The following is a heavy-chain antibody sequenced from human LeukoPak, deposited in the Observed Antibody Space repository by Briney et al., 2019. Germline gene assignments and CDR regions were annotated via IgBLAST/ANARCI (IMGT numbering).Heavy chain of an antibody. Sequence: GSSVKVSCKASGGTFSSYAISWVRQAPGQGLEWMGGIIPIFGTANYAQKFQGRVTITTDESTSTAYMELSSLRSEDTAVYYCARVGHRPTAKSSIAARPGDSLEYYYYMDVWGKGTTVTVSS. CDR2: IIPIFGTA. V-gene: IGHV1-69*05. J-gene: IGHJ6*03. CDR3: ARVGHRPTAKSSIAARPGDSLEYYYYMDV. D-gene: IGHD6-6*01. CDR1: GGTFSSYA.